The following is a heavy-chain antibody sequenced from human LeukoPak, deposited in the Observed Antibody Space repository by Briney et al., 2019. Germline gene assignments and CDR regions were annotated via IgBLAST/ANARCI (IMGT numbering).Heavy chain of an antibody. J-gene: IGHJ5*02. CDR3: ARPLSSNCRIDP. Sequence: GGSLRLSCAASGFTFSSYWMHWVRQAPGKGLVWVSRINFDGSSTTYADSVKDRFTISRDNAKNTLYLQMNSLRVEDTAVYYCARPLSSNCRIDPWGQGTLVTVSS. D-gene: IGHD1-1*01. CDR1: GFTFSSYW. CDR2: INFDGSST. V-gene: IGHV3-74*01.